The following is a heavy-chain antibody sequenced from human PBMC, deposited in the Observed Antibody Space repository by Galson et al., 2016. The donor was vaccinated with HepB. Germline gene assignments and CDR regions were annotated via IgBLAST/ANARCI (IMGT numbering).Heavy chain of an antibody. CDR2: LYNTGNT. D-gene: IGHD2-21*02. CDR1: DGSISSGVYY. V-gene: IGHV4-30-4*08. J-gene: IGHJ3*02. Sequence: TLSLTCRVSDGSISSGVYYWSWIRQPPGKGLEWIGYLYNTGNTYHNPSLMRRVSIPVDTSKKQLSMNLNSVTAADTAVYYCARGPPEGCTRGTCYLGAFDIWGQGTMVTVSS. CDR3: ARGPPEGCTRGTCYLGAFDI.